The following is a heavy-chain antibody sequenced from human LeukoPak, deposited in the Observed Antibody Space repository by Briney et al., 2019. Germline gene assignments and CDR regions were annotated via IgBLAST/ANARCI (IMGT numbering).Heavy chain of an antibody. CDR3: ARAVEYYYGSGSYRIDY. CDR1: GFTFSSYS. D-gene: IGHD3-10*01. Sequence: GGSLRLSCAASGFTFSSYSMNWVRQAPGKGLEWVSYISSSSSTIYYADSVKGRFTISRDNAKNSLHLQMNSLRAEDTAVYYCARAVEYYYGSGSYRIDYWGQGTLVTVSS. CDR2: ISSSSSTI. V-gene: IGHV3-48*04. J-gene: IGHJ4*02.